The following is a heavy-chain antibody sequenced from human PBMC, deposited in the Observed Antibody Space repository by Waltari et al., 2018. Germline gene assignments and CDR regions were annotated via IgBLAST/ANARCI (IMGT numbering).Heavy chain of an antibody. J-gene: IGHJ1*01. CDR2: IWYDGSNK. CDR1: GFPLHAFA. V-gene: IGHV3-33*01. CDR3: ARDRGLFSSSSELQH. Sequence: QVQLVESGGGVAQHGRSLSLSWPGPGFPLHAFAMNWVRQAPGKGLEWVALIWYDGSNKLYADSVRGRFTISRDKYQNTVDLQMTSLRDEDTAVYYCARDRGLFSSSSELQHWGQGTLVTVAS. D-gene: IGHD6-6*01.